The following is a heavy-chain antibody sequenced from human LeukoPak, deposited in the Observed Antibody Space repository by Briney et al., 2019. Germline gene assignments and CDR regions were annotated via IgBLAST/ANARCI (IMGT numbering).Heavy chain of an antibody. V-gene: IGHV3-21*01. CDR3: AKEPDSVRWFDP. D-gene: IGHD1-14*01. CDR1: GFTFSSYS. J-gene: IGHJ5*02. CDR2: ISSSSSYI. Sequence: GGSLRPSCAASGFTFSSYSMNWVRQAPGKGLEWVSSISSSSSYIYYADSVKGRFTISRDNAKNSLYLQMNSLRAEDTAVYYCAKEPDSVRWFDPWGQGTLVTVSS.